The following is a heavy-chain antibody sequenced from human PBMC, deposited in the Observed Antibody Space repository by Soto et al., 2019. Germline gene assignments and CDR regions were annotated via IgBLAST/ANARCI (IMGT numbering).Heavy chain of an antibody. J-gene: IGHJ6*02. V-gene: IGHV3-23*01. Sequence: GGSLRLSCAASGFTFSSYAMSWVRQAPGKGLEWVSAISGSGGSTYYADSVKGRFTISRDNSKNTLYLQMNSLRAEDTAVYYCARDLLVVVAAPHGYYYYGMDVWGQGTTVTVSS. CDR2: ISGSGGST. CDR3: ARDLLVVVAAPHGYYYYGMDV. D-gene: IGHD2-15*01. CDR1: GFTFSSYA.